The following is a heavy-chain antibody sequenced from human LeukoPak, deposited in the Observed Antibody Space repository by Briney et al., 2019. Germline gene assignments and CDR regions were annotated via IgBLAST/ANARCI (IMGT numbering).Heavy chain of an antibody. D-gene: IGHD5-18*01. CDR1: GYSFTSYW. Sequence: GESLKISCKGSGYSFTSYWIGWVRQMPVKGLEWMGIIYPGDSDTRYSPSFQGQVTISADKSISTAYLQWSSLKASDTAMYYCASTDDSYGSAFDIWGQGTMVTVSS. CDR3: ASTDDSYGSAFDI. CDR2: IYPGDSDT. J-gene: IGHJ3*02. V-gene: IGHV5-51*01.